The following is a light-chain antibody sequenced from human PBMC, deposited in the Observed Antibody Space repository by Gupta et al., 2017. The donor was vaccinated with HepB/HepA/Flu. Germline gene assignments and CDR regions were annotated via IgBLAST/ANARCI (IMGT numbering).Light chain of an antibody. CDR2: KAS. CDR3: QQYDSYPRT. V-gene: IGKV1-5*03. Sequence: DIQMTQSPSTPPASVGDRVTITCWASQSIDTWLAWYQLKPGKPPNLLIYKASSLEGGVPSRFSGSGSGTDFTLTISGLQPDDFATYYCQQYDSYPRTFGQGTRVEIK. J-gene: IGKJ1*01. CDR1: QSIDTW.